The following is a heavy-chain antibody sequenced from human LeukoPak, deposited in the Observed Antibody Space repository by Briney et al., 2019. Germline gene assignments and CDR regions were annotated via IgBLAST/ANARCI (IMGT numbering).Heavy chain of an antibody. Sequence: GGSLRLSCAASGFTFNNYAIHWVRQAPGKGLEWVAIISFDGGNKYYADSVKGRFTISRDNSKNTLYLQMNSLRAEDTALCYCAKTIAAPAGDVFDIWGQGTMVTVSS. J-gene: IGHJ3*02. CDR1: GFTFNNYA. CDR2: ISFDGGNK. V-gene: IGHV3-30-3*02. D-gene: IGHD6-13*01. CDR3: AKTIAAPAGDVFDI.